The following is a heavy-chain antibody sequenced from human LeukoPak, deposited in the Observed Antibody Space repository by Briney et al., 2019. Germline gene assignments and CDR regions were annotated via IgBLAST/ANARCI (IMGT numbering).Heavy chain of an antibody. D-gene: IGHD4-17*01. CDR1: GLTFSNYA. V-gene: IGHV3-23*01. CDR2: IAGDGAST. CDR3: TRDYYGDFYFDY. Sequence: PGGSLRLSCAASGLTFSNYAMTWVRQAPGKGLEWVSTIAGDGASTYYADSVRGRFTISRDNAKNSLYLQMNSLRAEDTAVYYCTRDYYGDFYFDYWGQGTLVTVSS. J-gene: IGHJ4*02.